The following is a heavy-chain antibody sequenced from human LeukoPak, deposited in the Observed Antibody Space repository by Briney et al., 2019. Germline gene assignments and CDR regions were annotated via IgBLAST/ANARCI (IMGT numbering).Heavy chain of an antibody. CDR1: GYTFTGYY. Sequence: GASVKVSCKASGYTFTGYYMHWVRQAPGQGLEWMGWINPNSGGTNYAQKFQGRVTMTRDTSISTAYMELSRLRSDDTAVYYCARSDGDYYDWYFDLWGRGTLVTVSS. V-gene: IGHV1-2*02. J-gene: IGHJ2*01. D-gene: IGHD4-17*01. CDR2: INPNSGGT. CDR3: ARSDGDYYDWYFDL.